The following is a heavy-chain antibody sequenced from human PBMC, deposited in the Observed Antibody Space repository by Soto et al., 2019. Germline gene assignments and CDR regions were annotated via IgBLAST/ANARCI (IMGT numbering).Heavy chain of an antibody. CDR3: ARGVVSTGYFDY. J-gene: IGHJ4*02. V-gene: IGHV3-72*01. D-gene: IGHD5-12*01. Sequence: EVQLAESGGGLVQPGGSLRLSCAASGFTFSDHYMDWVRQAPGKGLEWVGRSRDKVHSHTTEYAASVKGRFTISRGDSETSLYLQMNSLKPEGTAVYYCARGVVSTGYFDYWGQGTLVTVSS. CDR2: SRDKVHSHTT. CDR1: GFTFSDHY.